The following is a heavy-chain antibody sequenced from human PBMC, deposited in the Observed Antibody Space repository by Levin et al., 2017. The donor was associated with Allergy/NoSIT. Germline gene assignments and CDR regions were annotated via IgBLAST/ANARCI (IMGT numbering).Heavy chain of an antibody. V-gene: IGHV3-9*01. J-gene: IGHJ4*02. D-gene: IGHD1-20*01. Sequence: GGSLRLSCAASGFTFGDYAMHWVRQAPGKGLEWVSGINWNRDKIGYADSVRARFTISRANAKNSLYLQMNSLGPEDTAFFYCAKAFNWRSPNPFDYLGQGTLVTV. CDR2: INWNRDKI. CDR3: AKAFNWRSPNPFDY. CDR1: GFTFGDYA.